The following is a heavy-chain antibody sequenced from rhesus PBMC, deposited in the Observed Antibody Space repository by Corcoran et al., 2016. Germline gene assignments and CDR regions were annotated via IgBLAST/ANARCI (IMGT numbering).Heavy chain of an antibody. D-gene: IGHD1-7*02. CDR3: ARRTRYNWNDGDY. CDR1: GGSISGYYL. Sequence: QVQLQESGPGVVKPSETLSLTCAVSGGSISGYYLWSWIRQPPGKGLVWIGYIYGGSGITSYNPSLKSRVIISIDTSKNPFSLKLSSVTAADTAVNYCARRTRYNWNDGDYWGQGVLVTVSS. V-gene: IGHV4-143*01. CDR2: IYGGSGIT. J-gene: IGHJ4*01.